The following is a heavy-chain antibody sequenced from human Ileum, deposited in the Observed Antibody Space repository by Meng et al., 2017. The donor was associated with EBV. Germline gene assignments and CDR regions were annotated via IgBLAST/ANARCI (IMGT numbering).Heavy chain of an antibody. Sequence: VRVLEAGPRLVRPSGPPHPASLVSSISISSESWWSWVRQPPGKGLEWIGQVYHRGDTNYNPSLKSRVDITVDKSKTQYYLSLFSVTAADTAVYYCGRDQDRELINHWGQGTLVTVSS. D-gene: IGHD1-7*01. CDR2: VYHRGDT. CDR1: SISISSESW. J-gene: IGHJ4*02. CDR3: GRDQDRELINH. V-gene: IGHV4-4*02.